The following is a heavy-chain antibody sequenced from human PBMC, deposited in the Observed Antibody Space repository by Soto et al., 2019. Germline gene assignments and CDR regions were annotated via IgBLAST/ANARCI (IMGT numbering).Heavy chain of an antibody. CDR1: GYSFTSYW. Sequence: GESLKISCEASGYSFTSYWIGWGRQMPGKGLEWMGIIYPGDSDTRYSPSFQGQVTISADKSISTAYLQWSSLKASDTAMYYCAITTAPLGAFDIWGQGTMVTVSS. D-gene: IGHD3-22*01. CDR2: IYPGDSDT. CDR3: AITTAPLGAFDI. J-gene: IGHJ3*02. V-gene: IGHV5-51*01.